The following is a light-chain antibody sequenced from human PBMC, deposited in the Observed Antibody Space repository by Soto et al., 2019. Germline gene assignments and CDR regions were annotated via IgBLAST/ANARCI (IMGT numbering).Light chain of an antibody. V-gene: IGKV1-39*01. CDR2: AAS. CDR1: QSISSY. Sequence: DIQMTQSPSSLSASVGDRVTITCRVSQSISSYLNWYQQKPGTAPKLLIYAASSLQSGVPSRFSGSGSGTDFTLTISSLQPEDFSTYYCQQSFSTTWTFGQGTKVDIK. J-gene: IGKJ1*01. CDR3: QQSFSTTWT.